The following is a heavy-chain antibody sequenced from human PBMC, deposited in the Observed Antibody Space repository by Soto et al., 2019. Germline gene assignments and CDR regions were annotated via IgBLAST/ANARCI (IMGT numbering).Heavy chain of an antibody. Sequence: QVQLVQSGAEVKKPGASVKVSCKASGYTFTGYYMHWVRQAPGQGLEWMGWINPNSGGTNYAQKFQGWVTMTRDTSVGPAYMELSRLRSDDTAVYYCARGGIVVVPAPHLFDYWGQGTLVTVSS. CDR2: INPNSGGT. CDR3: ARGGIVVVPAPHLFDY. J-gene: IGHJ4*02. D-gene: IGHD2-2*01. V-gene: IGHV1-2*04. CDR1: GYTFTGYY.